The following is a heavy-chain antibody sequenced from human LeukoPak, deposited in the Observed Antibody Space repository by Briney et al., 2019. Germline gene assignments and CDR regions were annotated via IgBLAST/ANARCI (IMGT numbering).Heavy chain of an antibody. V-gene: IGHV4-61*02. CDR3: ARASKLPPSGYYYMDV. D-gene: IGHD1-7*01. CDR2: IYTSGST. Sequence: PSETLSLTCTVSDGSISSGSYYWSWIRQPAGKGLEWIGRIYTSGSTNYNPSLKSRVTISVDTSKNQFSLKLSSVTAADTAVYYCARASKLPPSGYYYMDVWGKGTTVTVSS. CDR1: DGSISSGSYY. J-gene: IGHJ6*03.